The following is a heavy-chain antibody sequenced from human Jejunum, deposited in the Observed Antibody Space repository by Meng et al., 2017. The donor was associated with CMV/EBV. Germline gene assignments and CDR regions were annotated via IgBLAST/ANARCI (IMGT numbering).Heavy chain of an antibody. CDR2: IDYSGTT. V-gene: IGHV4-39*06. Sequence: GASISSGGYFWGWVRQPPGKGLEWIGSIDYSGTTRYNPSLGSRVVISVDTSMNQLTLRLDSVTAADTAVYYCARDGEGRWLQLGCWGQGTLVTVSS. D-gene: IGHD5-24*01. J-gene: IGHJ4*02. CDR3: ARDGEGRWLQLGC. CDR1: GASISSGGYF.